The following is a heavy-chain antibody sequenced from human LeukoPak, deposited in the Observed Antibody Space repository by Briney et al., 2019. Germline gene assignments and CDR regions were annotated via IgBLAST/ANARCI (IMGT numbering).Heavy chain of an antibody. D-gene: IGHD2/OR15-2a*01. CDR1: GFTFTDHY. J-gene: IGHJ4*02. V-gene: IGHV1-2*02. Sequence: ASVKVSCKSSGFTFTDHYIHWLRQGPGQGLEWMGYIGPHSTFTSSPQEFQGGVTMTRDASMSTAYMELTRLTSDDTAVYYCVREGEGPLSKDFDYWGQGTLVTVTS. CDR3: VREGEGPLSKDFDY. CDR2: IGPHSTFT.